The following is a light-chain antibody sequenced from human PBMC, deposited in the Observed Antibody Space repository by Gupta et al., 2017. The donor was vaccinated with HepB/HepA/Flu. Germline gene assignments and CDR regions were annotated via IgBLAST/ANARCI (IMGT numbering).Light chain of an antibody. CDR1: HNIQNY. J-gene: IGKJ4*02. Sequence: IVLTQFPANMSLSPGERATLSCRATHNIQNYLAWYQLRRGQAPRLLIHDASARATGVPGRFSDSGTGTDFSLIISSLEPEDFAVYYCQQRLYCPITFGRGTKVEI. CDR2: DAS. CDR3: QQRLYCPIT. V-gene: IGKV3-11*01.